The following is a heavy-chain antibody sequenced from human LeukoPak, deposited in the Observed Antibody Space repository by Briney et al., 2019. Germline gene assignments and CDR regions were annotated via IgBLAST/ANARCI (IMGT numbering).Heavy chain of an antibody. CDR3: ATDTGYSSSWYEGYYFDY. CDR2: INRDGSST. Sequence: GGSLRLSCAASGFTFSSYCMHWVRQAPGKGLVWVSRINRDGSSTSYAHSVKGRFTISRDNAKNTVYLQMNSLRAEDTAVYYCATDTGYSSSWYEGYYFDYWGQGTLVTVSS. D-gene: IGHD6-13*01. CDR1: GFTFSSYC. J-gene: IGHJ4*02. V-gene: IGHV3-74*01.